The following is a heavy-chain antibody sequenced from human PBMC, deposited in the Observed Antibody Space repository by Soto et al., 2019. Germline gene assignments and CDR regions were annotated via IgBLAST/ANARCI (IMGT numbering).Heavy chain of an antibody. CDR1: GFTFSSYG. Sequence: QVQLVESGGGVVQPGRSLRLSCAASGFTFSSYGMHWVRQAPGKGLEWVAVISYDGSNKYYADSVKGRFTISRDNSXXTLYLQMNSLRAEDTAVYYCAKERDIVVVVAPLDYWGQGTLVTVSS. CDR2: ISYDGSNK. J-gene: IGHJ4*02. V-gene: IGHV3-30*18. D-gene: IGHD2-15*01. CDR3: AKERDIVVVVAPLDY.